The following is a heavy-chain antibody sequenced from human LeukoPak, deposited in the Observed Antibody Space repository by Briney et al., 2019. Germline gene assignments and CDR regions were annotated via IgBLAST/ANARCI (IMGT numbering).Heavy chain of an antibody. Sequence: GGSLRLSCAASGFIFRNYAMSWVRQAPGKGLEGVSAISGSGGSTYYADSVKGRFTISRDNSKNTLYLQMNSLRAEDTAVYYCARDVSLKAMITFGGVLDYWGQGTLVTVSS. D-gene: IGHD3-16*01. CDR2: ISGSGGST. V-gene: IGHV3-23*01. J-gene: IGHJ4*02. CDR3: ARDVSLKAMITFGGVLDY. CDR1: GFIFRNYA.